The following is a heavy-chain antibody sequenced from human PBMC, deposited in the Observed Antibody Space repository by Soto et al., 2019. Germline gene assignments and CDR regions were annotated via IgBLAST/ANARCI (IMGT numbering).Heavy chain of an antibody. Sequence: GGSLRLSCAASGFSFSNYAMNWVRQAPGKGLEWVSGISGGGGGTYYADSVKGRFIISRDNSRNTLYLQILGLRAEDSAVYYYAYSSGHARFDYWGQGTLVTVSS. D-gene: IGHD2-15*01. CDR2: ISGGGGGT. J-gene: IGHJ4*02. CDR1: GFSFSNYA. V-gene: IGHV3-23*01. CDR3: AYSSGHARFDY.